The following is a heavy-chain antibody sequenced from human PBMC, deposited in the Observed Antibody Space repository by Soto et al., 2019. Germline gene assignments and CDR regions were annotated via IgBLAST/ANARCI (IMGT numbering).Heavy chain of an antibody. J-gene: IGHJ4*02. CDR3: ARGRYGDY. V-gene: IGHV1-18*01. CDR2: ISAHNGHT. D-gene: IGHD1-1*01. CDR1: GYGFTTYG. Sequence: QVHLVQSGAEVKKPGASVKVSCKGSGYGFTTYGITWVRQAPGQGLEWMAWISAHNGHTNYAQEVQGGVTVTRDTSTSTAYMELRSLRYDDTAVYYCARGRYGDYWGQGALVTVSS.